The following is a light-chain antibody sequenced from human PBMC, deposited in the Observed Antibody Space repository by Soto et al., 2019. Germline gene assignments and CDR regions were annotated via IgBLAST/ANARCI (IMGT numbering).Light chain of an antibody. J-gene: IGKJ4*01. V-gene: IGKV3-20*01. CDR2: RAS. Sequence: EIVLTQSPDTLSLSPVERATLSCRPSQSVSSTYLAWYQQKPGQAPRLLMYRASTRATGIPDMFSGSGSGTDFTLTISRLEPEDFAVYYCQQYESSPLTFGGGTKVEIK. CDR1: QSVSSTY. CDR3: QQYESSPLT.